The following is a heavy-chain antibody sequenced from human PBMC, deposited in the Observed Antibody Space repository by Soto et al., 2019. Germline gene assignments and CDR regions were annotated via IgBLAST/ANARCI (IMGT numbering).Heavy chain of an antibody. CDR3: ARHVPAAGYYYGMDV. CDR2: IIPIFGTA. CDR1: GGTFSSYA. V-gene: IGHV1-69*12. D-gene: IGHD2-2*01. Sequence: QVQLVQSGAEVKKPGSSVKVSCKASGGTFSSYAISWVRQAPGQGLEWMGGIIPIFGTANYAQKFQGRVTIPADASPSTAEMELRSLGSEDTAVYYCARHVPAAGYYYGMDVWGQGTTVTVSS. J-gene: IGHJ6*02.